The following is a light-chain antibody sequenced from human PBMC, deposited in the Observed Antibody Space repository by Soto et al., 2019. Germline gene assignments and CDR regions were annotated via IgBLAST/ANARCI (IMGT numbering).Light chain of an antibody. Sequence: EMQVSRNASAWSASVGDRVNITCRASQGISNYLAWYQQKPGKVPNLLIYAASTLQSGVPSRFSASGSGTDFTLTISSLQPYDFATYYCQQYGYSPPFGQGTKVDIK. CDR1: QGISNY. CDR2: AAS. V-gene: IGKV1-27*01. CDR3: QQYGYSPP. J-gene: IGKJ1*01.